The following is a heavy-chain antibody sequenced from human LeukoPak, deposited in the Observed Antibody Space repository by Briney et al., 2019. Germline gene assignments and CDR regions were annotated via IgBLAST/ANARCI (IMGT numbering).Heavy chain of an antibody. CDR2: IWYDGSNK. D-gene: IGHD3-9*01. CDR3: ARAQYDILTGYYTSVYMDV. V-gene: IGHV3-33*01. Sequence: GGSLRLSCAASEFTFSSYGMHWVRQAPGKGLERVAVIWYDGSNKYYADSVKGRFTISRDNSKNTLYLQMNSLRAEDTAVYYCARAQYDILTGYYTSVYMDVWGKGTTVTVSS. CDR1: EFTFSSYG. J-gene: IGHJ6*03.